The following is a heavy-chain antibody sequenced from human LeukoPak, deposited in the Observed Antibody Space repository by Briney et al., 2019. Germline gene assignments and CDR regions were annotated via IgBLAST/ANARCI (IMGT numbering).Heavy chain of an antibody. CDR2: ISGSGGST. Sequence: GGSLRLSCAASGFTFSSYAMSWVRQAPGKGLEWVSAISGSGGSTYYADSVKGRFTISRDNSKNTLCLQMNSLRAEDTAVYYCANYGASNGFDYWGQGTLVTVSS. V-gene: IGHV3-23*01. CDR1: GFTFSSYA. CDR3: ANYGASNGFDY. J-gene: IGHJ4*02. D-gene: IGHD4-17*01.